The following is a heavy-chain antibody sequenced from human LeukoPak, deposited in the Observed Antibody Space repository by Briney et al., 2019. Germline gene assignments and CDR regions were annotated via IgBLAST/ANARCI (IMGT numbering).Heavy chain of an antibody. J-gene: IGHJ4*02. CDR1: GGSFRGYY. Sequence: SETLSLTCAVYGGSFRGYYWSWIRQPPGKGLEWIGEINHSGSTNYNPSLKSRVTISVDTTKNQFSLKLSSVTAADTAVYYCARGSARPKRGVDYWGQGTLVTVSS. CDR2: INHSGST. V-gene: IGHV4-34*01. D-gene: IGHD6-6*01. CDR3: ARGSARPKRGVDY.